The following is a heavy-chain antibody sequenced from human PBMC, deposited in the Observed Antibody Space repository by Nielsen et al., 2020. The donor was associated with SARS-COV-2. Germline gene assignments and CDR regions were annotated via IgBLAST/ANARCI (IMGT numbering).Heavy chain of an antibody. D-gene: IGHD6-13*01. CDR2: ISYDGSDQ. CDR1: GFTFSRFG. Sequence: GESLKISCAASGFTFSRFGMHWVRQTPGRGLEWVAYISYDGSDQYYEDSLKGRFTISRDNSKNILYLQMNSLRAEDTAFYYCARETAAGTSPYYFDYWGQGALVTVSS. V-gene: IGHV3-30*03. CDR3: ARETAAGTSPYYFDY. J-gene: IGHJ4*02.